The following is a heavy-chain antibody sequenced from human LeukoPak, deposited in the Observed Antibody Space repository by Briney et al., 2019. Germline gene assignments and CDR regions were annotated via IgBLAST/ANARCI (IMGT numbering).Heavy chain of an antibody. CDR2: IYTSGST. V-gene: IGHV4-4*07. J-gene: IGHJ3*02. D-gene: IGHD6-13*01. CDR3: ARDGSYSSSWNDAFDI. Sequence: YPSETLSLTCTVSGGSISSYYWSWIRQPAGKGLEWIGRIYTSGSTNYNPSLKSRVTMSVDTSKNQFSLKLSSVTAADTAVYYCARDGSYSSSWNDAFDIWGQGTMVTVSS. CDR1: GGSISSYY.